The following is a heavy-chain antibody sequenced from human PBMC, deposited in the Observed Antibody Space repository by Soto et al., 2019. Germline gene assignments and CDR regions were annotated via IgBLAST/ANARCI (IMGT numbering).Heavy chain of an antibody. Sequence: GGSLRLSCAASGFTFSSYAMSWVRQAPGKGLEWVSAIGGSGGSTYYADSVKGRFTISRDNSKNTLYLQMNSLRAEDTAVYYCAKGRDSSGYYNFDYWGQGTLVTVSS. CDR3: AKGRDSSGYYNFDY. J-gene: IGHJ4*02. CDR2: IGGSGGST. D-gene: IGHD3-22*01. V-gene: IGHV3-23*01. CDR1: GFTFSSYA.